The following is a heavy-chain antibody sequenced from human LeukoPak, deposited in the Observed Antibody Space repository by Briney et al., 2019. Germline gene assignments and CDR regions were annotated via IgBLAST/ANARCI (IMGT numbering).Heavy chain of an antibody. D-gene: IGHD6-19*01. V-gene: IGHV3-30*02. Sequence: GGSLRLSCAASGFTFSSYGMHWVRQAPGKGLEWVAFIRYDGSNKYYADSVKGRFTISRDNSKNTLYLQMNSLRAEDTAVYYCARDQRDSGCLDYWGQGTLVTVSS. J-gene: IGHJ4*02. CDR3: ARDQRDSGCLDY. CDR2: IRYDGSNK. CDR1: GFTFSSYG.